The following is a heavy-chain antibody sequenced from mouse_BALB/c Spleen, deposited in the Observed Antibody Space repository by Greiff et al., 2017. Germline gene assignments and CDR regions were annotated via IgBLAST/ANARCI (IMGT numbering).Heavy chain of an antibody. J-gene: IGHJ2*01. CDR2: IYPGNVNT. CDR3: AIYYGYYFDY. CDR1: GYTFTSYY. Sequence: VRLQQSGPELVKPGASVRISCKASGYTFTSYYIHWVKQGPGQGLEWIGWIYPGNVNTKYNEKFKGKATLTADKSSSTAYMQLSSLTSEDSAVYFCAIYYGYYFDYWGQGTTLTVSS. D-gene: IGHD2-2*01. V-gene: IGHV1S56*01.